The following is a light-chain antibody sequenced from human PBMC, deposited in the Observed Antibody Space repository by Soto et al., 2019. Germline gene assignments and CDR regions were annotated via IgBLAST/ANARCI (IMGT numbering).Light chain of an antibody. J-gene: IGKJ1*01. CDR2: GAS. V-gene: IGKV3-15*01. CDR1: QSVSSN. CDR3: QQRTNWPLT. Sequence: EIVMTQSPATLSVSPGERATLSCRASQSVSSNLAWYQQKPGQAPRLLIYGASTRATGIPARFSGSGSGTDFTLTISSLGPEDFAVYYCQQRTNWPLTFGQGTKVDIK.